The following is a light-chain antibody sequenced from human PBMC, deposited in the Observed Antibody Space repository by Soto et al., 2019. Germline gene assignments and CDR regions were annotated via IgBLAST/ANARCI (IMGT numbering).Light chain of an antibody. J-gene: IGKJ2*01. CDR3: HQYATSSPT. CDR2: GGS. Sequence: DIQMTQSPSTLSASVGDRVTITCRASQIISVYLAWYQQRPREAPKLLIYGGSSLESGVPSRFSGSGSGTEFTLTISSLQPTDFATYYCHQYATSSPTFGQGTKLEI. V-gene: IGKV1-5*01. CDR1: QIISVY.